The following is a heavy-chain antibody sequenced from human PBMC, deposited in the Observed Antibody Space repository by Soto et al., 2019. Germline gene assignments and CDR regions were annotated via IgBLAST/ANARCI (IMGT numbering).Heavy chain of an antibody. CDR2: IYYSGST. CDR1: GGSISSSSYY. Sequence: SETLSLTCTVSGGSISSSSYYWGWIRQPPGKGLECIGSIYYSGSTYYNPSLKSRVTISVDTSKNQFSLKLSSVTAADTAVYYCAGWGAIGDAFDIWGQGTMVTVSS. J-gene: IGHJ3*02. CDR3: AGWGAIGDAFDI. D-gene: IGHD2-2*02. V-gene: IGHV4-39*01.